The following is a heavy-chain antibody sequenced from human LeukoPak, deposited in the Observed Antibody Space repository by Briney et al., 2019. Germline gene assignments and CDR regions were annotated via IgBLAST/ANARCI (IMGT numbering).Heavy chain of an antibody. CDR3: ARESIVATIFPYFDY. CDR1: GFTFSSYS. Sequence: GGSLRLSCAASGFTFSSYSMNWVRQAPGKGLEWVSSISSSSSYIYYADSVKGRFTISRDNAKNSLYLQMNSLRAEDTAVYYCARESIVATIFPYFDYWGQGTLVTVSS. CDR2: ISSSSSYI. D-gene: IGHD5-12*01. J-gene: IGHJ4*02. V-gene: IGHV3-21*01.